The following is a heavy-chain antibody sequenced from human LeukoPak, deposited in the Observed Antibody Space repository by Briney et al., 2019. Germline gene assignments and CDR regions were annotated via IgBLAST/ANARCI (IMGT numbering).Heavy chain of an antibody. CDR3: ASSGSYRFDY. D-gene: IGHD1-26*01. J-gene: IGHJ4*02. CDR1: GFTLSSYW. CDR2: ITASGTAM. V-gene: IGHV3-48*02. Sequence: GGSLRLSCAASGFTLSSYWMSWVRQAPGKGLEWVSHITASGTAMFYADSVKGRFTISRDNAKNSLYLQMNSLRDEDTAVYYCASSGSYRFDYWGQGTLVTVSS.